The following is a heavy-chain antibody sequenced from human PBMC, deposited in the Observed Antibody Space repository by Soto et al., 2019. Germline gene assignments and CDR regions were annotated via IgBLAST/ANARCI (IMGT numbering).Heavy chain of an antibody. J-gene: IGHJ6*02. CDR1: GGSVSSGSYY. Sequence: SETLSLTCTVSGGSVSSGSYYWSWIRQPPGKGLEWIGYIYYSGSTNYNPSLKSRVTISVDTSKNQFSLKLSSVTAADTAVYYCARDGEYYDILTGSHDGMDVWGQGTTVTVSS. CDR2: IYYSGST. V-gene: IGHV4-61*01. D-gene: IGHD3-9*01. CDR3: ARDGEYYDILTGSHDGMDV.